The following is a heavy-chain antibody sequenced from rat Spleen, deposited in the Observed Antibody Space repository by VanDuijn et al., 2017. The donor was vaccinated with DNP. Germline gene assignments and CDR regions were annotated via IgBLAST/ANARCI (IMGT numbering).Heavy chain of an antibody. CDR1: GFTFSNYY. J-gene: IGHJ3*01. CDR2: ISASGGST. CDR3: TRGANWEGNWFAY. V-gene: IGHV5-27*01. Sequence: EVQLVESGGGLVQPGRSLKLSCAASGFTFSNYYMAWVRQAPKKGLEWVASISASGGSTSYRDSVKGRFTISRDNAKSSLYLQMNSLKSEDTATYYCTRGANWEGNWFAYWGQGTLVTVSS. D-gene: IGHD5-1*01.